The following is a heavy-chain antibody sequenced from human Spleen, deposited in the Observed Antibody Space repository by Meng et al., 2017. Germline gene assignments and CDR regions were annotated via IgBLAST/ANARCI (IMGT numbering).Heavy chain of an antibody. J-gene: IGHJ6*02. CDR1: GFTFSSYW. CDR3: ASIRGPAAIGYYYYGMDV. CDR2: ISSSSSYI. D-gene: IGHD2-2*01. V-gene: IGHV3-21*01. Sequence: GGSLRLSCEVSGFTFSSYWMHWVRQAPGKGLVWVSSISSSSSYIYYADSVKGRFTISRDNAKNSLYLQMNSLRAEDTAVYYCASIRGPAAIGYYYYGMDVWGQGTTVTVSS.